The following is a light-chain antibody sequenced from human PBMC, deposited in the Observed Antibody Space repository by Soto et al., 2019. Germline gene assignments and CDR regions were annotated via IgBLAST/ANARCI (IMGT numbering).Light chain of an antibody. V-gene: IGKV3-15*01. J-gene: IGKJ1*01. Sequence: EIVLTQSPATLSVSPGERATLSCSASQSISSNLAWYQQKPGQAPRLLIYGPSTRATGVPARFSGSGSGTEFTLTISRLQSEDFAMYYCQQYTHWPVLIFGQGTKVEI. CDR3: QQYTHWPVLI. CDR2: GPS. CDR1: QSISSN.